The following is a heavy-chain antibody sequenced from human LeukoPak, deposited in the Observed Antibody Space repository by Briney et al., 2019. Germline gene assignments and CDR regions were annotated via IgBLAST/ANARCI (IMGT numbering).Heavy chain of an antibody. CDR3: ARDRSGSNWYSDY. Sequence: SVKVSCKASGCTFNSYSISWVRQAPGQGLEWMGRIIPVLGTADYEQKFQGRVTITADRSTTTAYLELSSLISDDTAVYFCARDRSGSNWYSDYWGQGTLVTVSS. D-gene: IGHD6-13*01. V-gene: IGHV1-69*08. J-gene: IGHJ4*02. CDR1: GCTFNSYS. CDR2: IIPVLGTA.